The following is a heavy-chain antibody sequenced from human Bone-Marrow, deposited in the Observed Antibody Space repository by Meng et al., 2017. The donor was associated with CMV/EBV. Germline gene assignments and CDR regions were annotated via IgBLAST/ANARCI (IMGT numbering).Heavy chain of an antibody. CDR1: GYSFTSYW. V-gene: IGHV5-51*01. J-gene: IGHJ6*02. CDR3: AYCSGGNGHYYGMDV. Sequence: KDSCKGSGYSFTSYWIGWVRQLIGKGLEWMGIIYPGDSDTRYSPSFQGQVTISADKSISTAYLQRSNLKASYTAMYYCAYCSGGNGHYYGMDVWGQGTTVTVSS. D-gene: IGHD2-21*02. CDR2: IYPGDSDT.